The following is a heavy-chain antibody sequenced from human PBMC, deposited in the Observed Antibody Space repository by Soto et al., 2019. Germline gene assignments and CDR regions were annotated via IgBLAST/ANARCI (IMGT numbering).Heavy chain of an antibody. CDR3: ARAGGHQLRPIPSYYYYGMDV. J-gene: IGHJ6*02. D-gene: IGHD3-16*01. V-gene: IGHV1-69*01. CDR1: GGTFSSYA. CDR2: IIPIFGTA. Sequence: QVQLVQSGAEVKKPGSSVKVSCKASGGTFSSYAISWVRQAPGQGLEWMGGIIPIFGTANYAHKFQGRVTITADESTSTAYMELSSLRSEDTAVYYCARAGGHQLRPIPSYYYYGMDVWGQGTTVTVSS.